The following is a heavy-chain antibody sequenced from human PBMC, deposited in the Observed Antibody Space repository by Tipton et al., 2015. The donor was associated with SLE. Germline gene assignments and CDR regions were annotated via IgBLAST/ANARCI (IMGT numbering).Heavy chain of an antibody. D-gene: IGHD7-27*01. Sequence: SLRLSCAASGFTFSSYSMNWVRQAPGKGLEWVSSISSSSSYIYYADSVKGRFTISRDNAKNSLYLQMNSLRAEDTAVYYCARSGDVWAFDIWGQGTMVTVSS. CDR2: ISSSSSYI. CDR3: ARSGDVWAFDI. V-gene: IGHV3-21*01. J-gene: IGHJ3*02. CDR1: GFTFSSYS.